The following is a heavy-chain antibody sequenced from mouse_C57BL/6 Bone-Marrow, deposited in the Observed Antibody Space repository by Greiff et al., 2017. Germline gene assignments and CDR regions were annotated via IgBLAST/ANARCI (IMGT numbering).Heavy chain of an antibody. J-gene: IGHJ1*03. D-gene: IGHD1-1*01. CDR1: GYTFTGYW. CDR2: ILPGSGST. CDR3: AAPHYYCSSYPYWYFDV. V-gene: IGHV1-9*01. Sequence: QVQLQQSGAELMKPGASVKLSCKATGYTFTGYWIEWVKQRPGHGLEWIGEILPGSGSTNYNEKFKGKATLTADTSSNTAYMQLSSLTTEDSAIYYCAAPHYYCSSYPYWYFDVWGTGTTVTVSS.